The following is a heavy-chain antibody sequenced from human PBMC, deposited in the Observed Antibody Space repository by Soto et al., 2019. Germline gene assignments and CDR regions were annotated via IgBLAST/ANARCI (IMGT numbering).Heavy chain of an antibody. Sequence: PVGYRRISCAASGFTFSSYGMHWVRQAPGKGLEGVAVIWYDVSNKYYADSVKGRFTISRDNSKNALYLQINSLRAEDTAVYYCAREYTAPPDRYGMDVWGQGTTVTVSS. J-gene: IGHJ6*02. V-gene: IGHV3-33*08. CDR1: GFTFSSYG. CDR3: AREYTAPPDRYGMDV. CDR2: IWYDVSNK. D-gene: IGHD5-18*01.